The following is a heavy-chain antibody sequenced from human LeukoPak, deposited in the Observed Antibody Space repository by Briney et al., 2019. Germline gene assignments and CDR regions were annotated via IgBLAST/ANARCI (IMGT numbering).Heavy chain of an antibody. J-gene: IGHJ6*03. D-gene: IGHD1-26*01. CDR2: ISSSSSYI. CDR1: GFTFSTYS. Sequence: GGSLRLSCAASGFTFSTYSMNWVRQAPGKGLEWVSSISSSSSYIYYADSVKGRFTISRDNAKKSVYLQMNSLRAEDTAVYYCARAYSERYGLGYYYMDVWGKGTTVTISS. V-gene: IGHV3-21*01. CDR3: ARAYSERYGLGYYYMDV.